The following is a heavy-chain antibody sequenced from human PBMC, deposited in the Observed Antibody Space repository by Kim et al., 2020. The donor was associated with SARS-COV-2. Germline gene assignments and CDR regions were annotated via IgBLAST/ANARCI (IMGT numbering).Heavy chain of an antibody. CDR3: ARGIAADRQLYYYYYYMDV. D-gene: IGHD6-13*01. CDR1: GGSFSGYY. J-gene: IGHJ6*03. V-gene: IGHV4-34*01. CDR2: INHSGST. Sequence: SETLSLTCAVYGGSFSGYYWSWIRQPPGKGLEWIGEINHSGSTNYNPSLKSRVTISVDTSKNQFSLKLSSVTAAATAVYYCARGIAADRQLYYYYYYMDV.